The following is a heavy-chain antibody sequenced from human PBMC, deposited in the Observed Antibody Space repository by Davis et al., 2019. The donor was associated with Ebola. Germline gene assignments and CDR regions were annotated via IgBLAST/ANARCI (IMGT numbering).Heavy chain of an antibody. CDR3: ARAPGYQLPSHYYYGMDV. V-gene: IGHV4-30-4*08. J-gene: IGHJ6*02. CDR1: GGSISSGDYY. D-gene: IGHD2-2*01. Sequence: PSETLSLTCTVSGGSISSGDYYWSWIRQPPGKGLEWIGYIYYSGSTYYNPSLKSRVTISVDTSKNQFSLKLSSVTAADTAVYYCARAPGYQLPSHYYYGMDVWGQGTTVTVSS. CDR2: IYYSGST.